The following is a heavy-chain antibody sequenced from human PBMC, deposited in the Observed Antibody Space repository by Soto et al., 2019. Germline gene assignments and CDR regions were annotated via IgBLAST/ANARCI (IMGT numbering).Heavy chain of an antibody. Sequence: SETLSLTCAFSGGSISSGGYSWSWIRQPPGKGLEWIGYIYYTGTTTYNPSIKSRVTISVDSSKNQFSLNLTSVSAADTAVYYCARLGGFYQSLDSWGQGTLVTVSS. CDR3: ARLGGFYQSLDS. V-gene: IGHV4-61*08. D-gene: IGHD3-22*01. CDR1: GGSISSGGYS. J-gene: IGHJ5*01. CDR2: IYYTGTT.